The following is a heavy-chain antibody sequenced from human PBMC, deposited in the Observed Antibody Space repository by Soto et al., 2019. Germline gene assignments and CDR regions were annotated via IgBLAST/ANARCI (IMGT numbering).Heavy chain of an antibody. V-gene: IGHV4-31*03. CDR2: IYYSGST. CDR1: GGSISSAGYY. J-gene: IGHJ6*02. D-gene: IGHD3-3*01. Sequence: KPSETLSLTCTVSGGSISSAGYYWSWIRQHPGKGLEWIGYIYYSGSTYYNPSLKSRVTISVDTSKNQFSLKLSSVTAADTAVYYCARDRGRIFGVVRINYAMDVWGQGTTVTVSS. CDR3: ARDRGRIFGVVRINYAMDV.